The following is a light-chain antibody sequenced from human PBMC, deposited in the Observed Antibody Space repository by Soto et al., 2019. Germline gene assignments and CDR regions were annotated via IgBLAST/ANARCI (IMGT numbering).Light chain of an antibody. CDR3: QQYNSYSPT. CDR1: QSISSW. CDR2: DAS. J-gene: IGKJ1*01. V-gene: IGKV1-5*01. Sequence: DIQMTQSPSTLSAPVGDRVTITCRASQSISSWLAWYQQKPGKAPKLLIYDASSLESGVPSRFSGSGSGTEFTLTISSLQPDDFATYYCQQYNSYSPTFGQGTKVDI.